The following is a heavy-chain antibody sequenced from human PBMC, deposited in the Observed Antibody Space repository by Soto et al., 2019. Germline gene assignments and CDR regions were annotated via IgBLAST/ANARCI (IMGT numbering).Heavy chain of an antibody. D-gene: IGHD4-4*01. Sequence: SLRLSCAASGFTFSSYGMHWVRQAPGKGLEWVAVISYDGSNKYYADSVKGRFTISRDNSKNTLYLQMNSLRAEDTAVYYCAKIPLATVTTYPDYWGQGTLVTVSS. J-gene: IGHJ4*02. V-gene: IGHV3-30*18. CDR2: ISYDGSNK. CDR3: AKIPLATVTTYPDY. CDR1: GFTFSSYG.